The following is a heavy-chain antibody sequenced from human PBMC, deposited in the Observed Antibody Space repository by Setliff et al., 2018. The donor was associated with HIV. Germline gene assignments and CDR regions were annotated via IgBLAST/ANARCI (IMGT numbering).Heavy chain of an antibody. CDR2: IYYSGSP. V-gene: IGHV4-31*03. D-gene: IGHD3-10*01. CDR1: GASISSGGYY. CDR3: ARRIYNSGSLPAKNWFDT. J-gene: IGHJ5*02. Sequence: PSETLSLTCTVSGASISSGGYYWSWIRQHPGKGLEWIGYIYYSGSPYYNPSLKSRVSLSVDPSENQFALKLSSVTAADTAVYYCARRIYNSGSLPAKNWFDTWGQGRLVTVSS.